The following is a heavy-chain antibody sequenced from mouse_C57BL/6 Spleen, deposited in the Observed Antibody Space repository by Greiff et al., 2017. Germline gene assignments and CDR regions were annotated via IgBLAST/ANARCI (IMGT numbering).Heavy chain of an antibody. V-gene: IGHV1-80*01. Sequence: QVQLQQSGAELVKPGASVKISCKASGYAFSSYWMNWVKQRPGKGLEWIGQIYPGDGDTNYNGKFKGKATVTADKSSSTAYMQLSSLTSEYSAVYFCARRGDGDYPLYFDVWGTGTTVTVSS. CDR1: GYAFSSYW. CDR3: ARRGDGDYPLYFDV. CDR2: IYPGDGDT. D-gene: IGHD2-13*01. J-gene: IGHJ1*03.